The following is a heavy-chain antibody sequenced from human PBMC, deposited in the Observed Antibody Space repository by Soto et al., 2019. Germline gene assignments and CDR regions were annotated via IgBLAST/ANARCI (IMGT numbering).Heavy chain of an antibody. D-gene: IGHD2-21*02. CDR2: IYYSGST. V-gene: IGHV4-30-4*01. CDR1: GGSISSGDYY. CDR3: ASTVVTRTFDI. J-gene: IGHJ3*02. Sequence: SETLSLTCTVSGGSISSGDYYWSWIRQPPGKGLEWIGYIYYSGSTYYNPSLKSRVTISVDTSKNQFSLKLSSVTAADTAVYYCASTVVTRTFDIWGQGTMVTVSS.